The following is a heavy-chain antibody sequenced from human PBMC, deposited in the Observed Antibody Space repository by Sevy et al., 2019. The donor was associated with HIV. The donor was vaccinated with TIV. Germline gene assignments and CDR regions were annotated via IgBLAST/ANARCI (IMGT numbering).Heavy chain of an antibody. Sequence: ASVKVSCKASGYTFTRYDINWVRQATGQGLEWMGWMNPNSGNTGYAQKFQGRVTITRNTSINTAYMELSSLRSDDTAVYYCTRGVYYALWGQGTLVTVSS. J-gene: IGHJ1*01. D-gene: IGHD3-10*01. V-gene: IGHV1-8*03. CDR2: MNPNSGNT. CDR3: TRGVYYAL. CDR1: GYTFTRYD.